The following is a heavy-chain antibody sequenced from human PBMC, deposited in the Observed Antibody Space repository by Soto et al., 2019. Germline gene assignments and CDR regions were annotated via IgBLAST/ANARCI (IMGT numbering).Heavy chain of an antibody. D-gene: IGHD5-12*01. J-gene: IGHJ4*02. CDR2: IIPILGIA. CDR1: GGTFSSYT. CDR3: AIQGVVATARYFDY. Sequence: QVQLVQSGAEVKKPGSSVKVSCKASGGTFSSYTISWVRQAPGQGLEWMGRIIPILGIANYAQKFQGRVTITADKSTSPAYMELSSLRSEDTAVYYCAIQGVVATARYFDYWGQGTLVTVSS. V-gene: IGHV1-69*02.